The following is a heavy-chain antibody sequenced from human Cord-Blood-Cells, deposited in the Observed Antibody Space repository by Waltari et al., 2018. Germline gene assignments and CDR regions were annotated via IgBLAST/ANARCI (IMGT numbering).Heavy chain of an antibody. CDR1: GGTFSSYA. Sequence: QVQLVQSGAEVKKPGSSVKVSCKASGGTFSSYAISWVRQAPGQGLEWMGGIVPSFGTANDAQQIQGRVTSTADESTSTAYMELSSLRSEDTAVYDCAIRISWSPPGFDYWGQGTLVTVSS. J-gene: IGHJ4*02. V-gene: IGHV1-69*01. CDR2: IVPSFGTA. CDR3: AIRISWSPPGFDY. D-gene: IGHD6-13*01.